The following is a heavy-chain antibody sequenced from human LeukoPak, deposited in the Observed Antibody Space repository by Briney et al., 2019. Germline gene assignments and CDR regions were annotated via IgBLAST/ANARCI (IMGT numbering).Heavy chain of an antibody. V-gene: IGHV5-51*01. D-gene: IGHD6-13*01. CDR3: ARHREMYSSSWYPEAFDI. CDR2: IYPGDSYT. CDR1: GYSFTSYW. Sequence: GESLKISCKGSGYSFTSYWIGWVRQMPGKGLEWMGIIYPGDSYTRYSPSFQGQVTISADKSISTAYLQWSSLKASDTAMYYCARHREMYSSSWYPEAFDIWGQGTMVTVSS. J-gene: IGHJ3*02.